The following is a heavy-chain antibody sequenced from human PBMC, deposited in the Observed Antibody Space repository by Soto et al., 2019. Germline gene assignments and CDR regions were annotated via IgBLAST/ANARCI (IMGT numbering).Heavy chain of an antibody. D-gene: IGHD1-7*01. J-gene: IGHJ4*02. CDR2: IYDNGGA. Sequence: QVQLQESGPGLVKPSQTLSLTCTVSGDSISSGGYYWSWIRQHPGKGLEWIGYIYDNGGAYYSPSLRGRVFISLDRAENQVSLRLSSVNAADTAVYYCARVKGGTTRRAFDSWGQGTLVTVSS. V-gene: IGHV4-31*03. CDR1: GDSISSGGYY. CDR3: ARVKGGTTRRAFDS.